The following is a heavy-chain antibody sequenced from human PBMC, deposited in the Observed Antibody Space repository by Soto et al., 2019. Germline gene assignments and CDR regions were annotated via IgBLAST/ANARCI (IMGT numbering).Heavy chain of an antibody. CDR3: ATGRIQLSGRPGAILYYYGMDV. V-gene: IGHV1-24*01. J-gene: IGHJ6*02. CDR1: GYTLTELS. CDR2: FDPEDGET. D-gene: IGHD5-18*01. Sequence: ASVKVSCKVSGYTLTELSMHWVLQAPGKGLEWMGGFDPEDGETIYAQKFQGRVTMTEDTSTDTAYMELSSLRSEDTAVYYCATGRIQLSGRPGAILYYYGMDVWGQGTTVTVSS.